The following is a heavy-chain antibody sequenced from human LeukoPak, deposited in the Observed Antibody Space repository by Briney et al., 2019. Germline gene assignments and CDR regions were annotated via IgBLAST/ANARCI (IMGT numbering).Heavy chain of an antibody. J-gene: IGHJ4*02. CDR3: AKARRDGYNRFDY. D-gene: IGHD5-24*01. Sequence: GGSLRVSCAASGFTFSSYAMSWVRQAPGKGLEWVSAISGSGGSTYYADSVKGRFTISRDNSKNTLYLQMNSLRAEDTAVYYCAKARRDGYNRFDYWGQGTLVTVSS. CDR2: ISGSGGST. V-gene: IGHV3-23*01. CDR1: GFTFSSYA.